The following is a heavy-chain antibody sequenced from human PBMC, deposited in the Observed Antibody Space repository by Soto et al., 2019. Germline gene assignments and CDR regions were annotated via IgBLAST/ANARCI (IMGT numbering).Heavy chain of an antibody. V-gene: IGHV4-4*07. Sequence: PSETLSLTCTVSGGSISSYYWSWIRQPAGKGLEWIGRIYTSGSTNYNPSLKSRVTMAVDTSKNQFSLKLGSVTAADTAVYYCARDLSIAARPSWFDPWGQGTLVT. J-gene: IGHJ5*02. CDR3: ARDLSIAARPSWFDP. D-gene: IGHD6-6*01. CDR2: IYTSGST. CDR1: GGSISSYY.